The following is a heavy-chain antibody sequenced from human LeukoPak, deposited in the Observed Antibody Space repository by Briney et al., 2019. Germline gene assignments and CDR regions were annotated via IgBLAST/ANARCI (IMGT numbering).Heavy chain of an antibody. CDR3: AKAYDIVVVPAALGAFDI. D-gene: IGHD2-2*01. V-gene: IGHV4-39*07. Sequence: ASETLSLTCTVSGGSISSSSYYWGWIRQPPGKGLEWIGSIHYSGSTYYNPSLKSRVTISVDTSKNQFSLKLSSVTAADTAVYYCAKAYDIVVVPAALGAFDIWGQGTMVTVSS. CDR2: IHYSGST. CDR1: GGSISSSSYY. J-gene: IGHJ3*02.